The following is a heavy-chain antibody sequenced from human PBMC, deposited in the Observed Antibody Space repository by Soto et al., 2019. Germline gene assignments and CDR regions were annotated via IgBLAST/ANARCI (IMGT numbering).Heavy chain of an antibody. V-gene: IGHV4-59*01. D-gene: IGHD4-17*01. CDR1: GSAISNYH. J-gene: IGHJ3*02. Sequence: PSETRSLTCTVSGSAISNYHWSWMRQPPGKGLEWIGYIYYSGSTNYNPSLKSRVTISVDTSNKQLSLKLSSVTAADTAVYYCASRTPTVNAFHIWGQGTMVTV. CDR2: IYYSGST. CDR3: ASRTPTVNAFHI.